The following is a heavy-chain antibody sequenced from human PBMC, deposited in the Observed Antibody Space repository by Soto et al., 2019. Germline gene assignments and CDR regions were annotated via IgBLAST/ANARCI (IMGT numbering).Heavy chain of an antibody. CDR2: ISSSSSYI. CDR1: GDTFSIYI. CDR3: ARAAPRDYGDYEGGDAFDI. J-gene: IGHJ3*02. Sequence: PGGPLRLSCASSGDTFSIYIMNGVRKATGKGLEWVSSISSSSSYIYYADSVKGRFTISRDNAKNSLYLQMNSLRAEDTAVYYCARAAPRDYGDYEGGDAFDIWGQGTMVTVSS. D-gene: IGHD4-17*01. V-gene: IGHV3-21*01.